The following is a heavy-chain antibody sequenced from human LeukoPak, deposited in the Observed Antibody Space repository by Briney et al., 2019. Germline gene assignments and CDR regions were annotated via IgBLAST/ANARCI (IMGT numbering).Heavy chain of an antibody. D-gene: IGHD3-10*01. Sequence: PSETLSLTCTVSGGSISSYYWSWIRQPAGKGLEWIGRIYTSGSTNYNPSLKSRVTMSVDTSKNQFSLKLSSVTAADTAVYYCARDLYYYGSGSYVIFDYWGQGTLVTVSS. CDR3: ARDLYYYGSGSYVIFDY. CDR1: GGSISSYY. J-gene: IGHJ4*02. CDR2: IYTSGST. V-gene: IGHV4-4*07.